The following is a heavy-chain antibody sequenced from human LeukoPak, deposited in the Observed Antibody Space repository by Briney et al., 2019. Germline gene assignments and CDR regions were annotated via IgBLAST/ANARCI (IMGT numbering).Heavy chain of an antibody. CDR3: ARGYSSSWYVYYYYYMDV. CDR1: GGSISSYY. V-gene: IGHV4-4*07. J-gene: IGHJ6*03. D-gene: IGHD6-13*01. Sequence: SETLSLTCTVSGGSISSYYWSWIRQPAGKGLEWIGRIYTSGSTNYNPSLKSRVTISVDTSKNQFSLKLSSVTAADTAVYYCARGYSSSWYVYYYYYMDVWGKGTTVTISS. CDR2: IYTSGST.